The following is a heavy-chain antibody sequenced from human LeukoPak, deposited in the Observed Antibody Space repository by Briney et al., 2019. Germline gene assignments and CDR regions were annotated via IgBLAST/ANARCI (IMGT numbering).Heavy chain of an antibody. CDR2: ISSRSTYI. Sequence: GGSLRLSCAASGFTFSSYAMSWVRQAPGKGLEWVSSISSRSTYIYYADSVKGRFTISRDNAKNSLYLQMYSLRAEDTAVYYCARDRVVAGLYYGMDVWGQGTTVTVSS. J-gene: IGHJ6*02. CDR3: ARDRVVAGLYYGMDV. CDR1: GFTFSSYA. V-gene: IGHV3-21*01. D-gene: IGHD2-15*01.